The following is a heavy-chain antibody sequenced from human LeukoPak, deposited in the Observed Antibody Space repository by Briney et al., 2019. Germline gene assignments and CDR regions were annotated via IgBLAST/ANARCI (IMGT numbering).Heavy chain of an antibody. J-gene: IGHJ5*02. CDR2: IYTSGST. D-gene: IGHD3-9*01. Sequence: SETLSLTCTVSGGSISSGSYYWSWIRQPAGKGLEWIERIYTSGSTNYNPSLKSRITISVDTSKNQFSLKLSSVTAADTAVYYCARGITILNCFDPWGQGTLVTVSS. CDR3: ARGITILNCFDP. CDR1: GGSISSGSYY. V-gene: IGHV4-61*02.